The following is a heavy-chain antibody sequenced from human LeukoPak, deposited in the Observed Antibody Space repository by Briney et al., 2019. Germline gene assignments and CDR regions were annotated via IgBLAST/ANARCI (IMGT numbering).Heavy chain of an antibody. D-gene: IGHD3-10*01. CDR2: ISSSGSTI. J-gene: IGHJ5*02. V-gene: IGHV3-48*03. CDR1: GFTFSSYE. Sequence: GGSLRLSCAASGFTFSSYEMNWVRQAPGKGLEWVSYISSSGSTIYYADSVKGRFTISRDNAKNSLYLQMNSLRAEDTAVYYCARVGYYGSGTYGQNHWGQGTLVTVSS. CDR3: ARVGYYGSGTYGQNH.